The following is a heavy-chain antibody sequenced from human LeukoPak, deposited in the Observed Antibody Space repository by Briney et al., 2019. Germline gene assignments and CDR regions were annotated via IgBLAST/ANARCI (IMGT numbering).Heavy chain of an antibody. Sequence: GRSLRLSCAASGFTFSSYGMHWVRQAPGKGLEWVANIKEDGSEKHYVDSLKGRFTISRDNTKNSLYLEVNSLRAEDTAVYYCGRIAYGNYVWGQGALVTVSS. CDR2: IKEDGSEK. CDR3: GRIAYGNYV. D-gene: IGHD3-16*01. CDR1: GFTFSSYG. V-gene: IGHV3-7*05. J-gene: IGHJ4*02.